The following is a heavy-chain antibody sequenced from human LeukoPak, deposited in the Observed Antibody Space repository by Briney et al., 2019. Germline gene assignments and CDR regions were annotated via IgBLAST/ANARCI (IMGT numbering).Heavy chain of an antibody. V-gene: IGHV3-21*01. D-gene: IGHD4-11*01. J-gene: IGHJ4*02. CDR1: GFTFSSYS. CDR3: ARAGGGTTVTTFNFDY. CDR2: ISSSSSYK. Sequence: GGSLGLSCAASGFTFSSYSMNWVRQAPGKGLEWVSSISSSSSYKYYEDSVKGRFTISRDNAKNSLYLQMNSLRAEDTAVYYCARAGGGTTVTTFNFDYWGQGTLVTVSS.